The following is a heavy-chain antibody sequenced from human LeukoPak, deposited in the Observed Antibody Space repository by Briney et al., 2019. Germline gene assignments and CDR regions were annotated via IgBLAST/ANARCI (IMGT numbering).Heavy chain of an antibody. CDR1: GYTLTELS. V-gene: IGHV1-24*01. J-gene: IGHJ4*02. CDR2: FDPEDGET. Sequence: VASVKVSCKVSGYTLTELSMYWVRQAPGKGVGWVGGFDPEDGETIYAQKFQGRVTMTEDTSTDTAYMELSSLRSEDTAVYYCATHPYCSGGSCPVWGQGTLVTVSS. D-gene: IGHD2-15*01. CDR3: ATHPYCSGGSCPV.